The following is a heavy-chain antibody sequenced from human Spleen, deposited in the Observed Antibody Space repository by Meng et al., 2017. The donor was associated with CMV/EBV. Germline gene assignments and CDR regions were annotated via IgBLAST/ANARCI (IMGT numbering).Heavy chain of an antibody. D-gene: IGHD6-13*01. V-gene: IGHV1-2*02. CDR3: ATPAKVYNSSWSRREGYFYGLDV. CDR2: INPNSGGT. Sequence: ASVKVSCKASGYTFTDYYIHWVRQAPGQRLEWMGWINPNSGGTNHAQKFQGRVSLTRDTSISIDYMELSRLRSDDTAVYYCATPAKVYNSSWSRREGYFYGLDVWGQGTTVTVSS. J-gene: IGHJ6*02. CDR1: GYTFTDYY.